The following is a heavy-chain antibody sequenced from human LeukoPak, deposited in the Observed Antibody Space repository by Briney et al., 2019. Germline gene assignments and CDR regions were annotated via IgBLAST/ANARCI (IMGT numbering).Heavy chain of an antibody. CDR1: GCTFTAYY. J-gene: IGHJ4*02. D-gene: IGHD1-14*01. V-gene: IGHV1-2*02. CDR3: AREAELIDKLFDY. CDR2: INPNSGGT. Sequence: GASVRVSCRASGCTFTAYYMHCVRQAPGHGLDWMGWINPNSGGTKYARNFQDRVTMTRDTSISTVYLELKRLRSDDTAIYYCAREAELIDKLFDYWGQGSLVTVSP.